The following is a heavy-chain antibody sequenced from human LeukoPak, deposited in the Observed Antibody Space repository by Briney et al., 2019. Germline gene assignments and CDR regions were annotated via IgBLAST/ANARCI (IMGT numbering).Heavy chain of an antibody. CDR1: GGSISSGSYY. J-gene: IGHJ4*02. Sequence: SETLSLTCAVSGGSISSGSYYWSWIRQPAGKGLEWIGRIYTSGSTNYNPSLKSRVTISVDTSKNQFSLKLSSVTAADTAVHYCARPPRYCSGRSCYSKQSSYFDSWGQGTLVTVSS. D-gene: IGHD2-15*01. CDR2: IYTSGST. CDR3: ARPPRYCSGRSCYSKQSSYFDS. V-gene: IGHV4-61*02.